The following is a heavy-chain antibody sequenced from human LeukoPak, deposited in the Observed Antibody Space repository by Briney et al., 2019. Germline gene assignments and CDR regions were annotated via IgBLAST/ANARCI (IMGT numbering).Heavy chain of an antibody. D-gene: IGHD3-10*01. Sequence: ASVKVSCKASGYTFTAYYIPWVRQAPGQGLEWMGRINPNTGGTNYAQKFQGRVTMTRDTSISTAYMELSRLTSDDTAVYYCAREPMVRDFNWFDPWGQGTLVTVSS. V-gene: IGHV1-2*06. CDR1: GYTFTAYY. CDR2: INPNTGGT. J-gene: IGHJ5*02. CDR3: AREPMVRDFNWFDP.